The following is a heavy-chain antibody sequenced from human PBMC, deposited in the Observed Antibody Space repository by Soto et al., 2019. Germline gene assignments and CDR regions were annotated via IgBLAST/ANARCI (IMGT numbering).Heavy chain of an antibody. CDR2: ISGSSSPI. CDR1: GFTFSNYG. D-gene: IGHD3-16*01. V-gene: IGHV3-48*02. Sequence: EVQLVESGGGLVQPGGSLILSCGASGFTFSNYGMIWVRQAPGKGLEWVSYISGSSSPIFYADYVKGRVTISRDNAKNSLFLEMNSLREDDTAVYYCAKIGAVECWGQGTLVNVSS. CDR3: AKIGAVEC. J-gene: IGHJ4*02.